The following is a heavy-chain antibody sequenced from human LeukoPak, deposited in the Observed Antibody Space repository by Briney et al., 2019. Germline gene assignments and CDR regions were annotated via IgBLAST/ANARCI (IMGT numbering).Heavy chain of an antibody. CDR3: TTGGRYYYDSSGYLGFDY. Sequence: GGSLRLSCAASGFTFSNAWMSWVRQAPGKGLEWVGRIKSKTDGGTTDYAAPVKGRFTISRDDSKNTLYLQMNSLKTEDTAVYCCTTGGRYYYDSSGYLGFDYWGQGTLVTVSS. D-gene: IGHD3-22*01. V-gene: IGHV3-15*01. CDR2: IKSKTDGGTT. J-gene: IGHJ4*02. CDR1: GFTFSNAW.